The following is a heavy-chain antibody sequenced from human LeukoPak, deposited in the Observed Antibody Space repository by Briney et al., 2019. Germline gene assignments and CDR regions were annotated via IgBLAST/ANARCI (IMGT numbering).Heavy chain of an antibody. CDR1: GYTFTTYG. CDR3: ARGEVSASLYYFDF. V-gene: IGHV1-18*01. J-gene: IGHJ4*02. Sequence: ASVKVSCKTSGYTFTTYGVSWVRQAPGQGLEWMSWVSGYTGNTNYAERFQGRVTMTTDTSTTTVYMELTSLRSDDTAVYYCARGEVSASLYYFDFWGQGTLVTVS. D-gene: IGHD2-2*01. CDR2: VSGYTGNT.